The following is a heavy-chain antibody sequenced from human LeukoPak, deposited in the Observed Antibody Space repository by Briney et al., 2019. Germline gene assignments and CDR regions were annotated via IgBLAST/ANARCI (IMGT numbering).Heavy chain of an antibody. Sequence: GGSLRLSCAASGFTFSSYGMHWVRQAPGKGLEWVAFIRYDGSNKYYADSVKGRFTISRDNSKNTLYLQMNSLRAEDTAVYYCAKDLLESPYCDFWSGYYPLDYWGQGTLVTVSS. CDR2: IRYDGSNK. D-gene: IGHD3-3*01. J-gene: IGHJ4*02. CDR3: AKDLLESPYCDFWSGYYPLDY. V-gene: IGHV3-30*02. CDR1: GFTFSSYG.